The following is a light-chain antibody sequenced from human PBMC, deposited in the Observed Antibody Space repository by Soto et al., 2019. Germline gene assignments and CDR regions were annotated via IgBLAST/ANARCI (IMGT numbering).Light chain of an antibody. CDR2: KAS. V-gene: IGKV1-5*03. CDR3: QQYNSYSIT. J-gene: IGKJ3*01. Sequence: DIQMTQSPSTLSASVGDRVTITCRASQSISSWLAWYQQKPGKAPKLLIYKASSLKSGVPSRFSGSGSGTEFTLTISSLQPDDFATYYCQQYNSYSITFGPGTKVDIK. CDR1: QSISSW.